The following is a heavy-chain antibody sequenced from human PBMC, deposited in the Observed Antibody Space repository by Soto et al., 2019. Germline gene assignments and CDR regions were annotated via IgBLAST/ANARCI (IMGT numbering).Heavy chain of an antibody. V-gene: IGHV4-31*03. D-gene: IGHD3-22*01. CDR1: GGSISSGGYY. CDR2: IYYSGST. Sequence: LALTCTVSGGSISSGGYYWSWIRQHPGKGLEWIGYIYYSGSTYYNPSLKSRVTISVDTSKNQFSLKLSSVTAADTAVYYCARDFRASGGTMITGFRHYYGMDVWGQGTTVTVSS. J-gene: IGHJ6*02. CDR3: ARDFRASGGTMITGFRHYYGMDV.